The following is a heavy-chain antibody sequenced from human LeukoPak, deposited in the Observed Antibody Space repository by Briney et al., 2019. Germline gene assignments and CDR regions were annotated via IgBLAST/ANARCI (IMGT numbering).Heavy chain of an antibody. V-gene: IGHV3-21*01. CDR1: GFTFSSYS. D-gene: IGHD2-2*01. Sequence: GGSLRLSCAASGFTFSSYSMNWVRQAPGKGLEWVSSISSSSSYTYYADSVKGRFTISRDNAKNSLYLQMNSLRAEDTAVYYCARAGVVVPAAMRYFDYWGQGTLVTVSS. J-gene: IGHJ4*02. CDR3: ARAGVVVPAAMRYFDY. CDR2: ISSSSSYT.